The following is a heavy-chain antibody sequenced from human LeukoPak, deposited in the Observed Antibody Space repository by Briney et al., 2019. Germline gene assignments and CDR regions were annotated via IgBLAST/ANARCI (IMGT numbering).Heavy chain of an antibody. D-gene: IGHD6-19*01. V-gene: IGHV1-69*13. CDR1: GGTXSNYA. Sequence: SVKVSCKASGGTXSNYAISWVRQAPGQGLEWMGAIIPIFSTANYAQKFQGRVTITADESTSTAYMELSSLRSEDTAVYYCARILSSSWYEYFHHWGQGTLVTVSS. CDR3: ARILSSSWYEYFHH. CDR2: IIPIFSTA. J-gene: IGHJ1*01.